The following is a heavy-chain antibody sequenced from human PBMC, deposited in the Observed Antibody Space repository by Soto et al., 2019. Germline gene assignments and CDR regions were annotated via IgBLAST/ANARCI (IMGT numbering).Heavy chain of an antibody. V-gene: IGHV4-39*01. CDR3: ARSGYSSGWYDWFDP. J-gene: IGHJ5*02. D-gene: IGHD6-19*01. CDR1: GGSISSSSYC. Sequence: SETLSLTCTVSGGSISSSSYCWGWIRQPPGKGLEWIGSIYYSGSTYYNPSLKSRVTISVDTSKNQFSLKLSSVTAADTAVYYCARSGYSSGWYDWFDPWGQGTLVTVSS. CDR2: IYYSGST.